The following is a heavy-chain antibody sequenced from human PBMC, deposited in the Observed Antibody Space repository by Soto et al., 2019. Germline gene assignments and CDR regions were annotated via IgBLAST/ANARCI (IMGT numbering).Heavy chain of an antibody. D-gene: IGHD4-4*01. Sequence: QLQLQESGSGLVKPSQTLSLTCAVSAGSISSGDNSWSWIRQPPGKGLEWIGYIYHSGSTYYNPSLKSRXXMXIXXSTNQFSLQLSSVTAADTAVYYCARGGGGNLDFDYWGQGTLVTVSS. J-gene: IGHJ4*02. CDR1: AGSISSGDNS. CDR2: IYHSGST. V-gene: IGHV4-30-2*01. CDR3: ARGGGGNLDFDY.